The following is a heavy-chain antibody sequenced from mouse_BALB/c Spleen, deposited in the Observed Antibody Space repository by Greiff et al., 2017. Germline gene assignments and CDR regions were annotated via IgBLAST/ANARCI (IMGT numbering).Heavy chain of an antibody. CDR2: IWAGGST. Sequence: QVQLQQSVPGLVAPSQSLSITCTVSGFSLTSYGVHWVRQPPGKGLEWLGVIWAGGSTNYNSALMSRLSISKDNAKSQVFLKMNSLQTDDTAMYYCARYSIGYAMDDWGQGTSVTVSS. J-gene: IGHJ4*01. CDR3: ARYSIGYAMDD. CDR1: GFSLTSYG. V-gene: IGHV2-9*02.